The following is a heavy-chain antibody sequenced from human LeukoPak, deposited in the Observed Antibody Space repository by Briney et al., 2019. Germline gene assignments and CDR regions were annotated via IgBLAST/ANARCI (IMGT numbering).Heavy chain of an antibody. V-gene: IGHV4-39*01. J-gene: IGHJ6*03. Sequence: SETLSLTCTVSGGSISSSSYNWGWIRQPPGKGLEWIGSIYYSGSTYYNPSLKSRVTISVDTSKNQFSLKLSSVTAADTAVYYCARNEAYYHYYMDVWGKGTTVTVSS. CDR1: GGSISSSSYN. CDR3: ARNEAYYHYYMDV. CDR2: IYYSGST.